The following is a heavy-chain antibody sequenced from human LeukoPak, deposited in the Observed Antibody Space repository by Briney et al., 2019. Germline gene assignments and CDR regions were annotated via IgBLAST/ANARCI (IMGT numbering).Heavy chain of an antibody. D-gene: IGHD3-22*01. CDR2: ISSSSSFM. CDR3: LPYYYESSNYYDY. CDR1: GFTFSTYG. Sequence: GGSLRLSCAASGFTFSTYGMNWVRQAPGKGLEWVSSISSSSSFMYYADSVKGRFTISRDNAKNSLYLQMNSLRAQDTAMYYCLPYYYESSNYYDYWGQGTLVTVSS. J-gene: IGHJ4*02. V-gene: IGHV3-21*01.